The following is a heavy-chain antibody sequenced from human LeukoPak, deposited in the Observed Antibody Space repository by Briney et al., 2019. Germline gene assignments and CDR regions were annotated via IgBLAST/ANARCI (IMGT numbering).Heavy chain of an antibody. J-gene: IGHJ4*02. D-gene: IGHD1-26*01. V-gene: IGHV1-8*01. Sequence: ASVKVSCEASGYIFTSYDINWVRQATGQGPEWMGWMSPNSGNTGYAQKFQGRVTMTRSTSMSTAYMELSSLRSEDTAVYYCARPFNSGSYYPTLRYWGQGTLVTVSS. CDR3: ARPFNSGSYYPTLRY. CDR2: MSPNSGNT. CDR1: GYIFTSYD.